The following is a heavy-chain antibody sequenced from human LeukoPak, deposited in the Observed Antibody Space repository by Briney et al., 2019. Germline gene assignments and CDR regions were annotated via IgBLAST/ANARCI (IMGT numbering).Heavy chain of an antibody. Sequence: GGSLRLSCTGSGFTFGDYAMNWVRQAPGKGLEWVGFIRSKAYGGTPEYAASVKGRFTISRDDSKSIVYLQMNSLKTEDTAVYYCTRVIVATKDYWGQGTLVTVSS. CDR3: TRVIVATKDY. J-gene: IGHJ4*02. CDR1: GFTFGDYA. V-gene: IGHV3-49*04. CDR2: IRSKAYGGTP. D-gene: IGHD5-12*01.